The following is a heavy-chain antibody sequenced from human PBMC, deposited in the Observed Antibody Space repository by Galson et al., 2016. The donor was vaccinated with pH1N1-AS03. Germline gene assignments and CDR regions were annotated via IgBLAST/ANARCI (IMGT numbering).Heavy chain of an antibody. CDR2: INPNNGVT. V-gene: IGHV1-2*04. D-gene: IGHD2/OR15-2a*01. CDR3: ARDPRGPCSSATCATTYYFGMDV. CDR1: GYIFTGFY. J-gene: IGHJ6*02. Sequence: SVKVSCKASGYIFTGFYVHWVRQALGQGLEWMGWINPNNGVTNYAQKFQAWVTMTGDTSISTAYLELYGLKSDDTAVYYCARDPRGPCSSATCATTYYFGMDVWGQGTTVIVSS.